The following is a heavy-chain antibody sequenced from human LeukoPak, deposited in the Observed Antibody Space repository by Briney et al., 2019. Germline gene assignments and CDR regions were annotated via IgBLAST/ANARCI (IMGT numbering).Heavy chain of an antibody. J-gene: IGHJ4*02. CDR3: ARAAHGYLYYFDY. V-gene: IGHV4-31*03. CDR2: IYYSGST. Sequence: SQTLSLTCTVSGASISSGGYYWSWIRQHPGKGLEWIGYIYYSGSTYYNPSLKRRVTISVDTSENQFSLKVSSVTAADTAVYYCARAAHGYLYYFDYWGQGTLVTVSS. CDR1: GASISSGGYY. D-gene: IGHD5-18*01.